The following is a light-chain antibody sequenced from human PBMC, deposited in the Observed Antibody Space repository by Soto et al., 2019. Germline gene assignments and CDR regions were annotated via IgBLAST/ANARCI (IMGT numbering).Light chain of an antibody. Sequence: EIVVTQSPATLSLSPGERATLSCRASQSVSSYLAWYQQKPGQAPRLLIYGASIRATGVPDRFGGSGSGTDYTLSTSSLEPEDFAGYYCQQRSDWRYTFGQGTKLEI. V-gene: IGKV3-11*01. CDR1: QSVSSY. CDR3: QQRSDWRYT. J-gene: IGKJ2*01. CDR2: GAS.